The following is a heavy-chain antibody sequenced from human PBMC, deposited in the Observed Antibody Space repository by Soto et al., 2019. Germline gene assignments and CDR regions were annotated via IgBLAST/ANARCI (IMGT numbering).Heavy chain of an antibody. Sequence: QVQLVQSGAEVKKPGSSVKVSCEASGGTFSMYAISWVRQAPGQGLEWMGGIIPMYGTSNYAQKFQGRVTMTADESTSTAYMELNSLRSEDTAVYYCANREYCGDDCDYAFDYWGQGTLVTVSP. CDR3: ANREYCGDDCDYAFDY. CDR1: GGTFSMYA. CDR2: IIPMYGTS. D-gene: IGHD2-21*02. V-gene: IGHV1-69*01. J-gene: IGHJ4*02.